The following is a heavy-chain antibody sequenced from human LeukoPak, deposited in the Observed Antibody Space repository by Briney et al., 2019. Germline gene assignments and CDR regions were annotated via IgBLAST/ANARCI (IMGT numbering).Heavy chain of an antibody. D-gene: IGHD3-22*01. CDR3: AKDRPIVVVASFDY. J-gene: IGHJ4*02. Sequence: GGSLRLSCAASGFTFSSYAMSWVRQAPGKGLEWVSGISGSGGSTYYADSVKGRCTISRDNSKNTLYLQMNSLRAEDTAVYYCAKDRPIVVVASFDYWGQGTLVSVSS. V-gene: IGHV3-23*01. CDR2: ISGSGGST. CDR1: GFTFSSYA.